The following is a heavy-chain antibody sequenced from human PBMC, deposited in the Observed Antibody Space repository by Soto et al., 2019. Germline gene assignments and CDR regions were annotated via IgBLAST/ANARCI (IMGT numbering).Heavy chain of an antibody. CDR2: IYYSGST. CDR3: ARDKITGLFDY. J-gene: IGHJ4*02. V-gene: IGHV4-31*03. Sequence: SETLSLTCTVSGGSISSGGYYWSWIRQHPGNGLEWIGYIYYSGSTYYNPSLKSRVTISVDTSKNQFSLKLTSVTAADTAVYYCARDKITGLFDYWGQGTLVTVSS. D-gene: IGHD2-8*02. CDR1: GGSISSGGYY.